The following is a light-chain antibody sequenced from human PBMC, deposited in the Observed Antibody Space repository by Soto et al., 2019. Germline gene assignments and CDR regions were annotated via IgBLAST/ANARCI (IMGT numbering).Light chain of an antibody. J-gene: IGKJ4*01. CDR1: QSISSSF. CDR3: QQYGSSPPLT. V-gene: IGKV3-20*01. CDR2: GAS. Sequence: EFVLTQSPGKLSLSPGERATLSCRASQSISSSFLAWYQQKPGQAPTLLIYGASSRGTGIPDRFSGSGSGTDLTLTISRLEPEDFAVYYCQQYGSSPPLTFGGGTKVEIK.